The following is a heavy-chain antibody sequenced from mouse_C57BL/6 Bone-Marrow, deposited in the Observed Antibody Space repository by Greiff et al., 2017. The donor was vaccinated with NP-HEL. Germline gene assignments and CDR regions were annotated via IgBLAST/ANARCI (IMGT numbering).Heavy chain of an antibody. D-gene: IGHD2-5*01. J-gene: IGHJ3*01. Sequence: QVQLQQSGAELARPGASVKLSCKASGYTFTSYGISWVKQRTGQGLEWIGEIYPRSGNTYYNEKFKGKATLTADKSSSTAYMELRSLTSEDSGVYFCARNSNRAWFAYWGQGTLVTVSA. V-gene: IGHV1-81*01. CDR1: GYTFTSYG. CDR2: IYPRSGNT. CDR3: ARNSNRAWFAY.